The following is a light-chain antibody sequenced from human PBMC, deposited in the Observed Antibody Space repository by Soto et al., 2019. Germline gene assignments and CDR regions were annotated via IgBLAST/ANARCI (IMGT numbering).Light chain of an antibody. CDR3: SSYTRYTPVV. CDR1: SSDVGGYNY. CDR2: EVS. J-gene: IGLJ2*01. Sequence: QSVLTQPASVSGSPGQSITISCSGTSSDVGGYNYVSWYQQHPGKAPKLMIYEVSNRPSGVSNRFSGSKSGNTASLTISGLQAEDEADYYCSSYTRYTPVVFGGGTKVTI. V-gene: IGLV2-14*01.